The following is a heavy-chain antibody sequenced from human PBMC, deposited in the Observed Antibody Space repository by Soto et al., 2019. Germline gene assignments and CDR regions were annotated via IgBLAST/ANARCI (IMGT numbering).Heavy chain of an antibody. CDR1: GFTFSDYY. Sequence: GGSLRLSCAASGFTFSDYYMSWIRQAPGKGLEWVSYISSSSSYTNYADSVKGRLTISRDNAKNSLYLQMNSLRAEDTAVYYCARDIVVVPATVGVYYGMDVWGQGTTVTVSS. CDR3: ARDIVVVPATVGVYYGMDV. J-gene: IGHJ6*02. D-gene: IGHD2-2*01. CDR2: ISSSSSYT. V-gene: IGHV3-11*06.